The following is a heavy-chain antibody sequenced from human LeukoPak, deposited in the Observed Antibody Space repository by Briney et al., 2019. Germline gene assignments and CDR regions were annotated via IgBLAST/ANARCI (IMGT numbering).Heavy chain of an antibody. V-gene: IGHV4-31*03. Sequence: PSETLSLTCTVSGGSISSGGYYWSWIRQHPGKGLEWIGYIYYSGSTYYNPSLKSRVTISVDTSKNQFSLKLSSVTAADTAVYYCAREGPRDDYGMDVWGQGTTVTVSS. CDR2: IYYSGST. CDR1: GGSISSGGYY. CDR3: AREGPRDDYGMDV. D-gene: IGHD3-10*01. J-gene: IGHJ6*02.